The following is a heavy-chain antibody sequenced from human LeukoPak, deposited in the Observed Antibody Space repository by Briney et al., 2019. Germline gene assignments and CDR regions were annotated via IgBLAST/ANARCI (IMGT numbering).Heavy chain of an antibody. CDR3: VLRLGESPNDAFDI. CDR1: GGTFSSYA. Sequence: SVKVSCKASGGTFSSYAVSWVRQAPGQGLEWMGGIIPIFGTANYAQKFQGRVTITADESTSTAYMELSSLRSEDTAVYYCVLRLGESPNDAFDIWGQGTMVTVSS. V-gene: IGHV1-69*13. D-gene: IGHD3-16*01. CDR2: IIPIFGTA. J-gene: IGHJ3*02.